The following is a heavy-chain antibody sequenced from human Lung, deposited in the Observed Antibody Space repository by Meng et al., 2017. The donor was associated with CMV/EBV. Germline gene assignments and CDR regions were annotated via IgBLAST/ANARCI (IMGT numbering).Heavy chain of an antibody. CDR1: GFTFSSYA. V-gene: IGHV3-30-3*01. CDR2: ISYDGSNK. CDR3: ARDPLSSRYYDFWSGYGGYYYGMDV. J-gene: IGHJ6*02. D-gene: IGHD3-3*01. Sequence: GGSXRLSCAASGFTFSSYAMHWVRQAPGKGLEWVAVISYDGSNKYYADSVKGRFTISRDNSKNTLYLQMNSLRAEDTAVYYCARDPLSSRYYDFWSGYGGYYYGMDVXGQGXTVTVSS.